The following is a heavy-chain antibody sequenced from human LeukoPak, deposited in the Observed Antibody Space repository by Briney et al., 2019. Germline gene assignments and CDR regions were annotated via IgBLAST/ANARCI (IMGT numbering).Heavy chain of an antibody. Sequence: GGSLRLSCAASGFTFSSYAMHWVRQAPGKGLEWVAVISYDGSNKYYADSVKGRFTISRDNSKNTLYLQMNSLRAEDTAVYYCARGQVLDCWGQGTLVTVSS. CDR1: GFTFSSYA. D-gene: IGHD4/OR15-4a*01. CDR2: ISYDGSNK. J-gene: IGHJ4*02. V-gene: IGHV3-30-3*01. CDR3: ARGQVLDC.